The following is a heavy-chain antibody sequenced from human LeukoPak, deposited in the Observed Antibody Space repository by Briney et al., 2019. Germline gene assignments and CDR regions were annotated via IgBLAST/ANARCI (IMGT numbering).Heavy chain of an antibody. J-gene: IGHJ4*02. CDR3: ARGIVVSSSPHDY. CDR2: INPNSGGT. Sequence: ASVKVSCKASGYTFTSYGISWVRQAPGQGLEWMGWINPNSGGTNYAQKFQGRVTMTRDTSISTAYMELSRLRSDDTAVYYCARGIVVSSSPHDYWGQGTLVTVSS. CDR1: GYTFTSYG. V-gene: IGHV1-2*02. D-gene: IGHD6-13*01.